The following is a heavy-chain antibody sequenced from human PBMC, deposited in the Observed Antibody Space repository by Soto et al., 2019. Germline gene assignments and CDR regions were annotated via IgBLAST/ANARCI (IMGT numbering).Heavy chain of an antibody. CDR2: IRGDGSST. Sequence: EVQLLESGGGLVQPGGSLRLSCAASGFKFNSYTMGWVRQAPGKGLVWVSAIRGDGSSTYYADFVNGRFTISRDNSKKTLHLQMNRLSTEDTAVYYCANPAVVDIIYYYYVDVWGRGTAVTVSS. J-gene: IGHJ6*03. CDR1: GFKFNSYT. V-gene: IGHV3-23*01. CDR3: ANPAVVDIIYYYYVDV. D-gene: IGHD3-22*01.